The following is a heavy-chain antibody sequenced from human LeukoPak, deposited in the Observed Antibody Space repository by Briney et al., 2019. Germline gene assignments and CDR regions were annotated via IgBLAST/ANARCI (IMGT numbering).Heavy chain of an antibody. CDR1: GFTFDDYA. V-gene: IGHV3-9*03. D-gene: IGHD6-19*01. CDR2: ISWNSGSI. J-gene: IGHJ4*02. CDR3: AKDAKSGWSVVSYFDY. Sequence: QSGGSLRLSCAASGFTFDDYAMHWVRKAPGKGLEWVSGISWNSGSIGYADSVKGRFTISRDNAKNSLYLQMNSLRAEDMALYYCAKDAKSGWSVVSYFDYWGQGTPVTVSS.